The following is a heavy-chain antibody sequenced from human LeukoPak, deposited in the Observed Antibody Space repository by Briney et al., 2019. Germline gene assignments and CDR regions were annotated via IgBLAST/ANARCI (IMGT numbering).Heavy chain of an antibody. CDR3: AKDRAPLVGAFDI. CDR2: ISGSGGST. D-gene: IGHD6-13*01. Sequence: GGSLRLSCAASGFTFSSYAMSWVRQAPGKGLEWFSAISGSGGSTYYADSVKGRFTISRDNSKNTLYLQMNSLRAEDTAVYYCAKDRAPLVGAFDIWGQGTMVTVSS. CDR1: GFTFSSYA. V-gene: IGHV3-23*01. J-gene: IGHJ3*02.